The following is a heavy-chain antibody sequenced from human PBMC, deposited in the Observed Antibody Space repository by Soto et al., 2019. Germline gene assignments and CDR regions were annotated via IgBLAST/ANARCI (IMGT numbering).Heavy chain of an antibody. CDR2: IYTNGNT. D-gene: IGHD1-1*01. CDR3: ARGPKQLAFSRRKYIEFYFDY. CDR1: GFSVGDNH. J-gene: IGHJ4*02. V-gene: IGHV3-53*01. Sequence: RLSCAATGFSVGDNHMNWVRQTPGKGLEWVSIIYTNGNTYYTDSVEGRFTISRDNSKNTLYLQMNNLRLEDTAVYYCARGPKQLAFSRRKYIEFYFDYWGRGTLVTVSS.